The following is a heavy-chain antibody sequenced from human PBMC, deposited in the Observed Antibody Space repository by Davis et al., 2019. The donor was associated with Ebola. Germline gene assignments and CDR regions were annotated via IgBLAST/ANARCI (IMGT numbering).Heavy chain of an antibody. Sequence: ASVKVSCKESGYNFLEYFMHWVRQAPGQGLEWMGRINSNNGDTNYAQKFQGRVTMTRDTSISTTYLELSSLRSDDTAMYYCARELLVTGYKCADYWGQGTLVTVSS. CDR2: INSNNGDT. CDR1: GYNFLEYF. J-gene: IGHJ4*02. D-gene: IGHD3-9*01. CDR3: ARELLVTGYKCADY. V-gene: IGHV1-2*02.